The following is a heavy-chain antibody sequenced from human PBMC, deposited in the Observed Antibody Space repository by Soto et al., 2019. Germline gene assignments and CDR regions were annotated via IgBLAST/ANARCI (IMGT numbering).Heavy chain of an antibody. CDR2: ISYDGSNK. Sequence: GGSLRLSCAASGFTFSSYAMHWVRQAPGKGLEWVAVISYDGSNKYYADSVKGRFTISRDNSKNTLYLQMNSLRAEDTAVYYCARVSYPNYYYYYGMDVWGQGTTVTVSS. D-gene: IGHD3-10*01. CDR3: ARVSYPNYYYYYGMDV. CDR1: GFTFSSYA. J-gene: IGHJ6*01. V-gene: IGHV3-30-3*01.